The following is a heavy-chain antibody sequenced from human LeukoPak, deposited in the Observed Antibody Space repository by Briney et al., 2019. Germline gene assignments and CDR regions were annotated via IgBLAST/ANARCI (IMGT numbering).Heavy chain of an antibody. J-gene: IGHJ4*02. D-gene: IGHD6-13*01. CDR3: AKGAHVGIAAAGSLLDY. CDR1: GFTFSSYG. Sequence: GGSLRLSCAASGFTFSSYGMHWVRQAPDKGLEWVAVIWYDGSNKYYADSVKVRFTISRDNSKNTLYLQMNSLRAEDTALYHCAKGAHVGIAAAGSLLDYWGQGTLVTVSS. CDR2: IWYDGSNK. V-gene: IGHV3-33*06.